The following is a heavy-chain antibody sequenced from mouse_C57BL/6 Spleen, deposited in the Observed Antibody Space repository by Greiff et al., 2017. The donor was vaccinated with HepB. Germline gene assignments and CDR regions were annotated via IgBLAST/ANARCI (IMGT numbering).Heavy chain of an antibody. D-gene: IGHD1-1*01. CDR1: GFSFNTYA. CDR2: IRSKSNNYAT. J-gene: IGHJ1*03. CDR3: VRQFDYYGSSYPHWYFDV. V-gene: IGHV10-1*01. Sequence: EVKLMESGGGLVQPKGSLKLSCAASGFSFNTYAMNWVRQAPGKGLEWVARIRSKSNNYATYYADSVKDRFTISRDDSESMLYLQMNNLKTEDTAMYYCVRQFDYYGSSYPHWYFDVWGTGTTVTVSS.